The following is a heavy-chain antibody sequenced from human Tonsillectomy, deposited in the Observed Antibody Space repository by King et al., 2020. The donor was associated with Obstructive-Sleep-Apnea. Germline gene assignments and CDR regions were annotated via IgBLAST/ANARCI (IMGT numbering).Heavy chain of an antibody. CDR1: GFTFSSYA. D-gene: IGHD5-24*01. CDR3: AKSGDGSNSNFDY. J-gene: IGHJ4*02. V-gene: IGHV3-23*04. Sequence: QLVQSGGGLVQPGGSLRLSCAASGFTFSSYAMSWVRQAPGKGLEWVARISGSGDRTNYADSVKGRFTISRDNSKNTLYLHMNSLRAEDTAVYYCAKSGDGSNSNFDYWGQGTLVTVSS. CDR2: ISGSGDRT.